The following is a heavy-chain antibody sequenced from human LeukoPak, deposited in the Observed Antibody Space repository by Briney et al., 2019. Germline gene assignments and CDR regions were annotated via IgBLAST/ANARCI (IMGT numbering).Heavy chain of an antibody. Sequence: GGSLRLSCGASGFSFRSYWMHWVRHAPGKRLVWVSRINNDGSTTADAASVKGRFTITRDNAKNTLYLQMNSLRAEDTAVYYCARGDAYALNYWGQGTLVTVSS. J-gene: IGHJ4*02. D-gene: IGHD2-2*01. CDR2: INNDGSTT. CDR3: ARGDAYALNY. V-gene: IGHV3-74*01. CDR1: GFSFRSYW.